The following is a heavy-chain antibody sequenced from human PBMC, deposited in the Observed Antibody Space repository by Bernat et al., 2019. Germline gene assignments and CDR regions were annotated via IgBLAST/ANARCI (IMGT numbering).Heavy chain of an antibody. D-gene: IGHD3-3*01. Sequence: EVQLVESGGGLVQPGGSLRLSCAASGFTVSSNYMSWVRQAPGKGLEWVSVIYRGGSTYYADSVKGRFTISIDNSKNTLYLQMNSLRAEDTAVYYCARTARAGYYEFWSGLRYDYGGQGTLVTVSS. CDR3: ARTARAGYYEFWSGLRYDY. CDR1: GFTVSSNY. CDR2: IYRGGST. J-gene: IGHJ4*02. V-gene: IGHV3-66*01.